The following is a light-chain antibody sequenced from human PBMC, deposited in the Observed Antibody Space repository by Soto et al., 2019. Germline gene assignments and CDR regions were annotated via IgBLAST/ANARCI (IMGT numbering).Light chain of an antibody. V-gene: IGKV3-20*01. J-gene: IGKJ5*01. Sequence: EIVLTQSPATLSLSPGERATLSCRATQSVSSYLAWYQQTPGQAPRLLLYGASSRATGIPDSFSGSGSGTDYTLTISRLEPEDFAVYDCQPYGSSPPITFCQGTRLEIK. CDR2: GAS. CDR1: QSVSSY. CDR3: QPYGSSPPIT.